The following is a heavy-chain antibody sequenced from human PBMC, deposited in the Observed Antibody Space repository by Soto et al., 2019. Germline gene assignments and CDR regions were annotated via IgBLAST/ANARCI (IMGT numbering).Heavy chain of an antibody. CDR3: ARGRRRYSGYLAPYYFDY. Sequence: ASVKVSCKASGYTFTSYDINWVRQATGQGLEWMGWMNPNSGNTGYAQKFQGRVTMTRNTSISTAYMELSSLRSEDTAVYYCARGRRRYSGYLAPYYFDYWGQGTLVTVSS. CDR1: GYTFTSYD. V-gene: IGHV1-8*01. CDR2: MNPNSGNT. D-gene: IGHD5-12*01. J-gene: IGHJ4*02.